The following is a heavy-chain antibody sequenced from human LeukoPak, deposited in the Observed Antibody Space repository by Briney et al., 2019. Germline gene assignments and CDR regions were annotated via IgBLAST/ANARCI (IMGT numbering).Heavy chain of an antibody. CDR3: ARGVVPAAFDY. CDR2: ISETSSLI. J-gene: IGHJ4*01. Sequence: VGSLTLSRAASGFIFSGYSMNWVRQAPGKGLEWVSSISETSSLISYANSVKGRFTISRDNAKNSLYVQLDSLRVDDTAVYYCARGVVPAAFDYWGEGTLASVSS. V-gene: IGHV3-21*01. D-gene: IGHD2-2*01. CDR1: GFIFSGYS.